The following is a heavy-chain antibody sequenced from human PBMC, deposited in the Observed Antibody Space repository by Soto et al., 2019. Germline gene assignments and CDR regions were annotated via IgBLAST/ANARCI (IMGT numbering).Heavy chain of an antibody. CDR1: GFTFSGSA. Sequence: EVQLVESGGGLVQPGGSLKLSCAASGFTFSGSAMQWVRQASGKGLEWVGRIRSKANSYATAYAAWVKGRFTISRDDSKNTAYLQMNSLKTEDTAVYYWQAWDIVVVTAESYGMDVWGQGTSVTVSS. J-gene: IGHJ6*02. CDR2: IRSKANSYAT. V-gene: IGHV3-73*02. D-gene: IGHD2-21*02. CDR3: QAWDIVVVTAESYGMDV.